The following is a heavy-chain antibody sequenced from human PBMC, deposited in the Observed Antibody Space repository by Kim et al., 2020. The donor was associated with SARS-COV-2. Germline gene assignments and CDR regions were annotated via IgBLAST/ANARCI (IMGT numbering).Heavy chain of an antibody. CDR1: GFTFTTYT. Sequence: GGSLRLSCVASGFTFTTYTMNWVRQAPGKGLEWVSGISGGGGSTYYADSVKGRFTISRYSSKNQLYLQMNSLGVEDTAVYYCANELRVTTPTTGGDVFDSWGQGTLVTVSS. V-gene: IGHV3-23*01. D-gene: IGHD4-17*01. CDR2: ISGGGGST. J-gene: IGHJ4*02. CDR3: ANELRVTTPTTGGDVFDS.